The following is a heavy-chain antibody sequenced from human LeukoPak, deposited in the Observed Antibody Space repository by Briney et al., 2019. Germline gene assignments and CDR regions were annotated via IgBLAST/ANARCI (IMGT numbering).Heavy chain of an antibody. Sequence: PGGSLRLSRAASGFTFSSYEMKWVRQAPGKGLGWVSYISSSGSTIYYADSVKGRFTISRDNAKNSLYVQMNSLRAEDTAVCYCAEIGITMIGGVWGKGTTVTISS. CDR1: GFTFSSYE. V-gene: IGHV3-48*03. CDR2: ISSSGSTI. D-gene: IGHD3-10*02. CDR3: AEIGITMIGGV. J-gene: IGHJ6*04.